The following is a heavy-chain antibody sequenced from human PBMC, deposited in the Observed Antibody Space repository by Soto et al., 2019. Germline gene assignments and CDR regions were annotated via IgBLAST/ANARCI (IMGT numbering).Heavy chain of an antibody. CDR1: GYTFTDYW. CDR3: ARHIINFRYYYYARDV. J-gene: IGHJ6*04. Sequence: GESLKISCKGSGYTFTDYWIGWVRQLPGKGLEWMGIIYPGDSDTRYSPSFQGHVTITVDKSTNTAYLQWNTLRASDTAMYYWARHIINFRYYYYARDVWGKGTTVTVSS. V-gene: IGHV5-51*01. CDR2: IYPGDSDT.